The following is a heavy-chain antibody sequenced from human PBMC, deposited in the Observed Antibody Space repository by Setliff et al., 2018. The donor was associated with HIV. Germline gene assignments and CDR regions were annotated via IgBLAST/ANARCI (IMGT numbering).Heavy chain of an antibody. V-gene: IGHV4-39*01. Sequence: SETLSLTCTVSGGSISSGIYYWGWIRQAPGMGLEWIGSVDYSGSSRYNPSLKSRVTISVDTSKNQYSLKLSSVTAADTAVYFCARHFEGYYYDTSGYYYWGQGTLVTVSS. CDR2: VDYSGSS. CDR1: GGSISSGIYY. D-gene: IGHD3-22*01. J-gene: IGHJ4*02. CDR3: ARHFEGYYYDTSGYYY.